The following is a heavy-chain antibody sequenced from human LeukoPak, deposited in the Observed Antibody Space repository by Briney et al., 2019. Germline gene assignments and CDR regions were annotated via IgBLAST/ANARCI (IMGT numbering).Heavy chain of an antibody. CDR2: INPNSGGT. CDR1: GYTFTGYY. D-gene: IGHD3-10*01. Sequence: ASVKVSCKASGYTFTGYYMHWVRQAPGQGLEWMGWINPNSGGTNYAQKFQGRVTMTRDTSISTAYMELSRLRSDDTAVYYCARAPYYGSGSYDYWGQGTLVTVSS. CDR3: ARAPYYGSGSYDY. V-gene: IGHV1-2*02. J-gene: IGHJ4*02.